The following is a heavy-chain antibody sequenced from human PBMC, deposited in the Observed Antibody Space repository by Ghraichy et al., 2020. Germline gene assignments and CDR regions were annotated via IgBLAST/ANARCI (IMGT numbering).Heavy chain of an antibody. Sequence: SQTLSLTCAVYGGSFSGYYWSWIRQPPGKGLEWIGEINHSGSTNYNPSLKSRVTISVDTSKNQFSLKLSSVTAADTAVYYCARGGFWSGYYIRPKRPYYYYMDVWGKGTTVTVSS. CDR3: ARGGFWSGYYIRPKRPYYYYMDV. D-gene: IGHD3-3*01. CDR2: INHSGST. V-gene: IGHV4-34*01. J-gene: IGHJ6*03. CDR1: GGSFSGYY.